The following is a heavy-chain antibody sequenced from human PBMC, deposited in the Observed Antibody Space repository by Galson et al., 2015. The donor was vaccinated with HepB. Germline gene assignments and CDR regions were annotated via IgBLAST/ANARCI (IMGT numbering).Heavy chain of an antibody. CDR2: INHSGST. V-gene: IGHV4-34*01. Sequence: ETLSLTCAVYGGSFSGYYWSWLRQPPGKGLEWIGEINHSGSTNYNPSLKSRVTISVDTSKNQFSLKLSSVTAADTAVYYCARQMAEREQLVQYYYYYYGMDVWGQGTTVTVSS. CDR3: ARQMAEREQLVQYYYYYYGMDV. D-gene: IGHD6-13*01. CDR1: GGSFSGYY. J-gene: IGHJ6*02.